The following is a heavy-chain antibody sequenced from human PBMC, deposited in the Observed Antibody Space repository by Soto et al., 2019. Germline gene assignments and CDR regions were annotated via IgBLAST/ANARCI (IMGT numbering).Heavy chain of an antibody. CDR1: GDSVSSNSAA. D-gene: IGHD3-22*01. CDR2: TYYRSKWYN. V-gene: IGHV6-1*01. J-gene: IGHJ4*02. Sequence: PSQTLSLTCAISGDSVSSNSAAWNWIRQSPSRGLEWLGRTYYRSKWYNDYAVSVESRITINPDTSKNQFSLQLNSVTPEDTAVYYCARGVAYYYDGSGYLRGFDCWGQGTLVTVSS. CDR3: ARGVAYYYDGSGYLRGFDC.